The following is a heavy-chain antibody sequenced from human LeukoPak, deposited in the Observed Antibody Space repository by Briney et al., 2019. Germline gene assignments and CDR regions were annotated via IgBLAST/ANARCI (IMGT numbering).Heavy chain of an antibody. V-gene: IGHV1-2*02. CDR2: INPNSGGT. Sequence: ASVKVSCKASGYTFTSYYLHWVRQAPGQGLEWMGCINPNSGGTSYAQKFQGRVTMTRDTSISTAYMELSRLRSDDTAEYYCARALYYDSSGYHSSSYYYFQHWGQGTLVTVSS. CDR3: ARALYYDSSGYHSSSYYYFQH. CDR1: GYTFTSYY. D-gene: IGHD3-22*01. J-gene: IGHJ1*01.